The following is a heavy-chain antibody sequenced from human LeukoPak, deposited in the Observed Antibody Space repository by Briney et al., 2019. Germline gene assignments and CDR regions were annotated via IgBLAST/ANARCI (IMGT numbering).Heavy chain of an antibody. CDR1: GFTFSSYS. V-gene: IGHV3-48*01. CDR3: AKQGDSSGYSYYFDY. D-gene: IGHD3-22*01. CDR2: ISSSSSTI. Sequence: GGSLRLSCAASGFTFSSYSMNWVRQAPGKGLEWVSYISSSSSTIYYADSVKGRFTISRDNSKNTLYLQMNSLRAEDTAVYYCAKQGDSSGYSYYFDYWGQGTLVTVSS. J-gene: IGHJ4*02.